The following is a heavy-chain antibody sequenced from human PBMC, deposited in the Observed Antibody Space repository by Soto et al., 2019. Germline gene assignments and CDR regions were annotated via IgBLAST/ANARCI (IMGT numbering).Heavy chain of an antibody. CDR1: GFTVCNNY. CDR3: AREKPMSDLIPMDV. Sequence: GGSLSLSCAASGFTVCNNYMNWVRQAPGRGLEWVSVIYSGGSTYYADSVKGRFTISRDNSKNTLYLQMNSLRAEDTAVYYCAREKPMSDLIPMDVWGQGTTVTVSS. J-gene: IGHJ6*02. V-gene: IGHV3-53*01. D-gene: IGHD2-2*02. CDR2: IYSGGST.